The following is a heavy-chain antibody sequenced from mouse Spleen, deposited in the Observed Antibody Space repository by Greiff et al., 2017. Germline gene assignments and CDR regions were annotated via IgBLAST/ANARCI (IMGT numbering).Heavy chain of an antibody. CDR2: INPSTGGT. V-gene: IGHV1-42*01. D-gene: IGHD2-14*01. J-gene: IGHJ3*01. CDR1: GYSFTGYY. CDR3: ARSDRYGGAWFAY. Sequence: EVQLQQSGPELVKPGASVKISCKASGYSFTGYYMNWVKQSPEKSLEWIGEINPSTGGTTYNQKFKAKATLTVDKSSSTAYMQLKSLTSEDSAVYYCARSDRYGGAWFAYWGQGTLVTVSA.